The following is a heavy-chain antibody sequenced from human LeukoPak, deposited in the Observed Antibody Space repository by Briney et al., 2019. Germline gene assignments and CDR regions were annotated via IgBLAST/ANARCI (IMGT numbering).Heavy chain of an antibody. CDR1: GYTFTSYY. D-gene: IGHD3-3*01. CDR2: INPSGGST. Sequence: ASVKVSCKASGYTFTSYYMHWVRQAPGQGLEWMGMINPSGGSTSYVQKFQGRVTMTRDTSISTAYMELSRLRSDDTAVYYCARVYDYDFWSGYRHDFDYWGQGTLVTVSS. J-gene: IGHJ4*02. V-gene: IGHV1-46*01. CDR3: ARVYDYDFWSGYRHDFDY.